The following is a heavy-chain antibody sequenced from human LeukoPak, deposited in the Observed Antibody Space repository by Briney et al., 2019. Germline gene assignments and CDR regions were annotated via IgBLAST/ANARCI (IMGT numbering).Heavy chain of an antibody. CDR2: ISAYNGNT. Sequence: ASVKVSCKASGYTFTSYGISWVRQAPAQGLEWMGWISAYNGNTNYAQKLQGRVTMATDTSTSTAYKELRSLRSDDTAVYYCARVGAYCTSTSCLDYWGQGTLVTVSS. D-gene: IGHD2-2*01. CDR1: GYTFTSYG. V-gene: IGHV1-18*01. CDR3: ARVGAYCTSTSCLDY. J-gene: IGHJ4*02.